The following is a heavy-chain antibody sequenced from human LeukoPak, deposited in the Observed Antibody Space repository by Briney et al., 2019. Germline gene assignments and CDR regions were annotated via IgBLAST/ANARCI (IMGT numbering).Heavy chain of an antibody. CDR1: GFTVSSNY. D-gene: IGHD5-24*01. J-gene: IGHJ4*02. Sequence: GGSLRLSCAASGFTVSSNYMSWVRQAPGKGLEWVSVIYSSGSTYYADSVKGRFTISRDNSKNTLYLQMSSLRAEDTAVYYCARRGDGYNLYYFDYWGQGTLVTVSS. CDR3: ARRGDGYNLYYFDY. V-gene: IGHV3-53*01. CDR2: IYSSGST.